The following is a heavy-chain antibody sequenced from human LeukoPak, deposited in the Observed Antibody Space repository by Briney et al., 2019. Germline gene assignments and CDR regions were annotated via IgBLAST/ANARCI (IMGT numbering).Heavy chain of an antibody. CDR1: GGSISSSSYY. J-gene: IGHJ4*02. CDR3: ARVLYYGSGSYYEDY. CDR2: IYYSGST. Sequence: SETLSLTCTVSGGSISSSSYYWGWIRQPPGKGLEWIGSIYYSGSTYYNPSLKSRVTISVDTSKNQFSLKLSSVTAADTAVYYCARVLYYGSGSYYEDYWGQGTLVTVSS. V-gene: IGHV4-39*01. D-gene: IGHD3-10*01.